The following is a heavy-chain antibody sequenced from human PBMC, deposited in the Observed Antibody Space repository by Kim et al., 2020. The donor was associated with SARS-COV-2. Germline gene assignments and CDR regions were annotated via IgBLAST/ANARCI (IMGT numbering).Heavy chain of an antibody. CDR3: AKGYPQGGYFQH. J-gene: IGHJ1*01. V-gene: IGHV3-23*01. CDR2: ISGSGGTT. D-gene: IGHD2-2*02. Sequence: GGSLRLSCAASGFTFSSYAMSWVRQAPGKGLEWVATISGSGGTTYYADSVKGRFTISRDNSKNTLYLQMNSLSAEDTAVYYCAKGYPQGGYFQHWGQGTLVTVSS. CDR1: GFTFSSYA.